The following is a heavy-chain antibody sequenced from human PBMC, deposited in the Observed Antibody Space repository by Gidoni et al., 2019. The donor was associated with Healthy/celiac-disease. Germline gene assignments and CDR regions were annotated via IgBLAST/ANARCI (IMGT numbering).Heavy chain of an antibody. CDR3: ARAGGYSGYDRRGVIDY. Sequence: QVQLVESGGGVVQPGRSLSLPCAASGFTFSSYGMHWVRQAPGKGLEWVAVIWYDGSNKYYADSVKGRFTISRDNSKNTLYLQMNSLRAEDTAVYYCARAGGYSGYDRRGVIDYWGQGTLVTVSS. V-gene: IGHV3-33*01. D-gene: IGHD5-12*01. J-gene: IGHJ4*02. CDR2: IWYDGSNK. CDR1: GFTFSSYG.